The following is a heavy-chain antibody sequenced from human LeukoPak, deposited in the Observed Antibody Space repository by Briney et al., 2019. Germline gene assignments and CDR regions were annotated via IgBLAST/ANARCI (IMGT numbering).Heavy chain of an antibody. D-gene: IGHD3-10*01. V-gene: IGHV3-7*01. CDR3: VRESGSGTSY. Sequence: GGSLRLSCAASGFTFSNYWMSWVRQAPGKGLEWVANIRQDGSEKQYVDSVKGRLTMSRDNEKNALYLQMNSLRAEDIAVFCCVRESGSGTSYWGQGTLVTVSS. CDR2: IRQDGSEK. CDR1: GFTFSNYW. J-gene: IGHJ4*02.